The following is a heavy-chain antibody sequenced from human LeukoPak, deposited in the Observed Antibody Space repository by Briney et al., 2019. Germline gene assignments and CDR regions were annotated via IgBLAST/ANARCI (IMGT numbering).Heavy chain of an antibody. D-gene: IGHD1-1*01. CDR1: GSVFSKYW. V-gene: IGHV3-74*01. J-gene: IGHJ4*02. CDR3: VRGGLEPFDY. CDR2: INPEETTI. Sequence: GGSLRLSCAASGSVFSKYWMHWVRQAPGKGLVWVSRINPEETTINYADSVKGRFTISRDNARNTLYLQMDSLRVEDVGIYYCVRGGLEPFDYWGRGTLVSVSS.